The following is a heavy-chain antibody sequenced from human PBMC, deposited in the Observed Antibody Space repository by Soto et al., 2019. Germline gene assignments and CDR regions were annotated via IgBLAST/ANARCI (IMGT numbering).Heavy chain of an antibody. CDR3: AKDIRRRSGYGMDV. V-gene: IGHV3-9*01. CDR2: INWNSVSI. D-gene: IGHD7-27*01. CDR1: GFTFDDYA. J-gene: IGHJ6*02. Sequence: EVQLVESGGGFVQPGRSLRLSCAASGFTFDDYAMHWVRQAPGKGLEWVSAINWNSVSIAYADSVKGRFTISRDNAKNSLYPQMNTLRAEDTALYYCAKDIRRRSGYGMDVWGQGTTVTVSS.